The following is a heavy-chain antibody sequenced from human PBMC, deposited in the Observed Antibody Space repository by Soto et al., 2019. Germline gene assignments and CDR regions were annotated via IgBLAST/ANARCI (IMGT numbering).Heavy chain of an antibody. CDR1: GFTFKTFA. CDR3: VKEGYMRSDWYGQFDC. V-gene: IGHV3-64D*06. J-gene: IGHJ4*02. CDR2: ISSNGGNT. D-gene: IGHD6-19*01. Sequence: PGGSLRLSCSASGFTFKTFAMHWVRQTPGKGLEFVSAISSNGGNTYYADSVKGRFAISRDNSKNTLYLQMYSLRPEDTALYYCVKEGYMRSDWYGQFDCWGQGTLVTVSS.